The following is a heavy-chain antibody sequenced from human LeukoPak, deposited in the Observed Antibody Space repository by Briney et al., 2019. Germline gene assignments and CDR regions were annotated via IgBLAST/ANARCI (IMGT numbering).Heavy chain of an antibody. D-gene: IGHD4-17*01. V-gene: IGHV1-2*02. Sequence: ASVKLSCTASGYTFTGYYMHWVRQAPGQGLEWMGWINPNSGGTNYAQKFQGRVTMTRDTSISTAYMELSRLGSDDTAVYYCARADYGGRYYFDYWGQGTLVTVSS. CDR2: INPNSGGT. CDR3: ARADYGGRYYFDY. CDR1: GYTFTGYY. J-gene: IGHJ4*02.